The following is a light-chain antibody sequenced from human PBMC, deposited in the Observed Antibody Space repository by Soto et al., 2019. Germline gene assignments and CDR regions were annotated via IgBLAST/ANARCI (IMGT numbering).Light chain of an antibody. J-gene: IGKJ5*01. V-gene: IGKV3-20*01. CDR3: QQYVNSPIT. Sequence: IVLTQSPGSLSLFPGERATLSCRASQTVGRNYLAWFQQKPGQAPRLLIYDASTRATGIPDKFGGSGSGTVFTLTISRLEPEDFAVYYCQQYVNSPITFGQGTRLEIK. CDR1: QTVGRNY. CDR2: DAS.